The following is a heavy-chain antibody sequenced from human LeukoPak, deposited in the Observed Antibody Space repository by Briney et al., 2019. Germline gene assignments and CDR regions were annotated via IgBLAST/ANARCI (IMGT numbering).Heavy chain of an antibody. CDR1: GYTFTGYY. Sequence: ASVKVSCKASGYTFTGYYMHWVRQAPGQGLQWMGWINPNSGGTNYAQKFQGRVTMTRDTSISTAYMELSSLRADDTAVYYCAKGYYYGSGSYSTFDYWGQGTLVTVSS. D-gene: IGHD3-10*01. CDR2: INPNSGGT. J-gene: IGHJ4*02. CDR3: AKGYYYGSGSYSTFDY. V-gene: IGHV1-2*02.